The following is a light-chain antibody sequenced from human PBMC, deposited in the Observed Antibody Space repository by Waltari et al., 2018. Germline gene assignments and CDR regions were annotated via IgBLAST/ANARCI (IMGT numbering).Light chain of an antibody. V-gene: IGKV1-39*01. J-gene: IGKJ5*01. CDR2: DAS. Sequence: DIQMTQSPSSLSASVGDRVTITCQASHDIDNFLNWYQQKPGKPPQLLIYDASTLETGVPPRFSGSGSGTDFTLTISSLQPEDFATYYCQQSYSTPITFGQGTRLEIK. CDR3: QQSYSTPIT. CDR1: HDIDNF.